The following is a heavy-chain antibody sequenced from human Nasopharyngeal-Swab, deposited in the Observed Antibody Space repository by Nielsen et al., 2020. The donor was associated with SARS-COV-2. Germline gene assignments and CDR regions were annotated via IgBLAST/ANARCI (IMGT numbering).Heavy chain of an antibody. CDR3: ARHSRVTTVVVVTLFDF. V-gene: IGHV4-39*01. D-gene: IGHD3-22*01. CDR2: MSYRGVP. Sequence: WSRQPPGKGLEWIGSMSYRGVPFYNPSLRNRVTQSVVTSKNLLSLKLDSVTAADTALYYCARHSRVTTVVVVTLFDFWGQGIQVTVSS. J-gene: IGHJ4*02.